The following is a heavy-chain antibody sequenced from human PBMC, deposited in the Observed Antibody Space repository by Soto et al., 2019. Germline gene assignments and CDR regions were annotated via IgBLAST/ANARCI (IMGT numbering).Heavy chain of an antibody. Sequence: ASVKVSCKVSGYTLTELSMHWVRQAPGKGLEWMGGFDPEDGETIYAQKFQGRVTMTEDTSTDTAYMELSSLRSEDTAVYYCATPGYYDFWSGFQPPYYFDYWGQGTLVTVSS. CDR2: FDPEDGET. J-gene: IGHJ4*02. D-gene: IGHD3-3*01. CDR1: GYTLTELS. CDR3: ATPGYYDFWSGFQPPYYFDY. V-gene: IGHV1-24*01.